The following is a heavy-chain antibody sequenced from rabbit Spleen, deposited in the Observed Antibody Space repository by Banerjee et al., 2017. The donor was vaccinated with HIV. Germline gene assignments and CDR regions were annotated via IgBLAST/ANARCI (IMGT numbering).Heavy chain of an antibody. D-gene: IGHD1-1*01. J-gene: IGHJ6*01. V-gene: IGHV1S45*01. CDR1: GIDFSSDSY. Sequence: QQQLEESGGGLVKPGGTLTLTCKASGIDFSSDSYMCWVRQAPGKGLEWIACIEAGSSGFTYFVSWAKGRFTISKTSSTTVTLQMTSLTAADTATYFCARDTSSSFSSYGMDLWGPGTLVTVS. CDR2: IEAGSSGFT. CDR3: ARDTSSSFSSYGMDL.